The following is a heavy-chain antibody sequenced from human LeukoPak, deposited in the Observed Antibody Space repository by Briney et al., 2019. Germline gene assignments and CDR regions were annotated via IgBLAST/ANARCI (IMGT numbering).Heavy chain of an antibody. J-gene: IGHJ3*01. Sequence: SQTLSLTCAISGDNVSGNSTAYNWIRQSPSRGLEWLGRTYYRSKWYNDYAVSVKSRITVNPDTSKNQLSLQQNSVTPEDTAVYYCARGGQGDGYSADEAFDLWGQGTMVTVS. V-gene: IGHV6-1*01. CDR3: ARGGQGDGYSADEAFDL. D-gene: IGHD5-24*01. CDR2: TYYRSKWYN. CDR1: GDNVSGNSTA.